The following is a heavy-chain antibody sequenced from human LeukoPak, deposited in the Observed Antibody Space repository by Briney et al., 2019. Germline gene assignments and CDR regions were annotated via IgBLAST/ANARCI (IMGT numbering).Heavy chain of an antibody. V-gene: IGHV3-48*04. CDR3: ARGLVWTSSGWFFDY. CDR1: GFTFSSYN. CDR2: ISSSSSTT. Sequence: GGSLRLSCAASGFTFSSYNMNWVRQAPGKGLEWVSYISSSSSTTHYADSVKGRFTISRDNAKNSLYLQMNSLRAEDTAVYYCARGLVWTSSGWFFDYWGQGTPITVSS. J-gene: IGHJ4*02. D-gene: IGHD6-19*01.